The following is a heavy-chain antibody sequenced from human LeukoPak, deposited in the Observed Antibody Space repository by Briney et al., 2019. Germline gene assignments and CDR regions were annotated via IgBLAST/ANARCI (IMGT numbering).Heavy chain of an antibody. Sequence: PGGSLRLSCAASGFSFSDYQMSWVRQAPGKGLEWISYMTASGRSTNYAGSVKGRFTISRDNAKNSVVLQMNSLRAEDTAVYYCTRERRGSYYAFEFWGQGTLVSVSS. CDR3: TRERRGSYYAFEF. V-gene: IGHV3-11*01. CDR2: MTASGRST. D-gene: IGHD1-26*01. CDR1: GFSFSDYQ. J-gene: IGHJ4*02.